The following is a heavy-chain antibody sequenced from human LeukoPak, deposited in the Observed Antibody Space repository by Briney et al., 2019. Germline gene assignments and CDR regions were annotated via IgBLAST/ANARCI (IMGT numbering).Heavy chain of an antibody. D-gene: IGHD3-10*01. J-gene: IGHJ4*02. V-gene: IGHV3-7*03. CDR2: IKQDGSEK. CDR1: GFTFSSYW. Sequence: GGSLRLSCAASGFTFSSYWMSWVRQAPGKGLEWVANIKQDGSEKYYVDSVKGRFTISRDNAKNSLYLQMNSLRAEDTALYYCAKDTKDYYGSGLFDYWGQGTLVTVSS. CDR3: AKDTKDYYGSGLFDY.